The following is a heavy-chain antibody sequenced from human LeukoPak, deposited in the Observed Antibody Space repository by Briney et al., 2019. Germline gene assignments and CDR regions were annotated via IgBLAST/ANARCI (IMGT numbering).Heavy chain of an antibody. D-gene: IGHD3-22*01. J-gene: IGHJ4*02. V-gene: IGHV4-59*08. CDR3: ARHGTYYYDSSGFTADY. Sequence: SETLSLTCTVSGGSISSYYWSWIRQPPGKGLEWIGYIYYSGSTNYNPSLKSRVTISVDTSKNQFSLKLSSVTAADTAVYYCARHGTYYYDSSGFTADYWGQGTLVTVSS. CDR1: GGSISSYY. CDR2: IYYSGST.